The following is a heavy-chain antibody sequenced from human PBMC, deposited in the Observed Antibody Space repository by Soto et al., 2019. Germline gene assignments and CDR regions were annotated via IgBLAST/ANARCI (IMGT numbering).Heavy chain of an antibody. CDR1: GFTFSSYG. Sequence: QVQLVESGGGVVQPGRSLRLSCAASGFTFSSYGMHWVRQAPGKGLEWVAVISYDGSNKYYADSVKGRFTNSRDNSKNTLYLQMNSLRAEDTAVYYCAKDRELVRGEYFQHWGQGTLVTVSS. CDR3: AKDRELVRGEYFQH. D-gene: IGHD6-13*01. J-gene: IGHJ1*01. V-gene: IGHV3-30*18. CDR2: ISYDGSNK.